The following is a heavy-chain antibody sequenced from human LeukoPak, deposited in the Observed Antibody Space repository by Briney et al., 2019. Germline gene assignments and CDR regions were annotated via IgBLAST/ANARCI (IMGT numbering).Heavy chain of an antibody. V-gene: IGHV3-23*01. CDR2: ISGSGGST. D-gene: IGHD1-26*01. CDR1: GFTFSSYA. J-gene: IGHJ6*02. Sequence: GRSLRLSCAASGFTFSSYAMHWVRQAPGKGLEWVSAISGSGGSTYYADSVKGRFTISRDNSKNTLYLQMNSLRAEDTAVYYCAKDSAVPGYYYYGMDVWGQGTTVTVSS. CDR3: AKDSAVPGYYYYGMDV.